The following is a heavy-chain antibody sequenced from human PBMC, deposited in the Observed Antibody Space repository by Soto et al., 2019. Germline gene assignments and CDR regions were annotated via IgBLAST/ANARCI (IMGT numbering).Heavy chain of an antibody. CDR3: ARTSAAGKYYYGMDV. Sequence: EVQLVQSGAEVKKPGESLKISCKGSGYSFTSYWIGWVRQMPGKGLAWMGIIYPGASDTRYSPSFQGQVTISADKSISTAYLQWSSLKASDTAMYYCARTSAAGKYYYGMDVWGQGTTVTVSS. J-gene: IGHJ6*02. CDR2: IYPGASDT. CDR1: GYSFTSYW. D-gene: IGHD6-13*01. V-gene: IGHV5-51*01.